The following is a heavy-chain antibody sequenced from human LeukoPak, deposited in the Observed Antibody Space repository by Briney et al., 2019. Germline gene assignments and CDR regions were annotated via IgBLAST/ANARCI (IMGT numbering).Heavy chain of an antibody. V-gene: IGHV4-38-2*02. CDR2: IDHSGTT. CDR3: GRDRPTGYYDY. Sequence: ASETLSLTCTVSIYSIRSGYYWGWIRQPPGKGLEWIESIDHSGTTYYHPSLKSRVTISVDTPKNQFSLKLSSVTAADTAVYFCGRDRPTGYYDYWGQGILVTVSS. J-gene: IGHJ4*02. CDR1: IYSIRSGYY. D-gene: IGHD3-9*01.